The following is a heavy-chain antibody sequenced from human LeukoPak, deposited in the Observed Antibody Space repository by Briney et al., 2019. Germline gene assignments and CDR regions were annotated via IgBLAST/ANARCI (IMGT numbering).Heavy chain of an antibody. V-gene: IGHV1-2*02. J-gene: IGHJ2*01. CDR2: INPNSGGT. CDR1: GYTFTGYY. CDR3: ARPTVTAPWYFDL. Sequence: ASVKVSCKASGYTFTGYYMHWVRQAPGQGLEWMGWINPNSGGTNYAQKFQGRVTMTRDTSISTAHMELSRLRSDDTAVYYCARPTVTAPWYFDLWGRGTLVTVSS. D-gene: IGHD4-17*01.